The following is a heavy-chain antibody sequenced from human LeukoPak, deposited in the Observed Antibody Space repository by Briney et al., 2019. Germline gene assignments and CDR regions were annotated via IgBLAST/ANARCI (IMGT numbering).Heavy chain of an antibody. Sequence: ASVNVSCNTSGYIFIGYYIHWVRQAAGQGLDWMGWINPNSGGTNYAQKFQGRVTMTRDTSITTFYMDLSRLRSDDTAVYYCARFDGYNYLHLDYWGQGTLVTVSS. CDR1: GYIFIGYY. CDR3: ARFDGYNYLHLDY. D-gene: IGHD5-24*01. J-gene: IGHJ4*02. V-gene: IGHV1-2*02. CDR2: INPNSGGT.